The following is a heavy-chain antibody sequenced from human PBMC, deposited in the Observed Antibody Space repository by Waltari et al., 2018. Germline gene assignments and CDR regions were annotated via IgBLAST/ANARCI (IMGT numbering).Heavy chain of an antibody. CDR3: VRSAWFDS. CDR2: LSDAGGST. J-gene: IGHJ5*01. D-gene: IGHD6-19*01. CDR1: GFTFSTYV. V-gene: IGHV3-23*01. Sequence: EVQLLESGGGLVQPGGSLRLYCAASGFTFSTYVMSWVRQAPGKGLVWFSTLSDAGGSTYSADSVKGRFTISRDNSKNRLYLQMNSLRAEDTAVYYCVRSAWFDSWGQGTLVTVSS.